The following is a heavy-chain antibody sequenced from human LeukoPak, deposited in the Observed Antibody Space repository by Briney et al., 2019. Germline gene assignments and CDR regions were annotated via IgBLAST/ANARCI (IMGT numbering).Heavy chain of an antibody. D-gene: IGHD3-22*01. V-gene: IGHV3-48*01. J-gene: IGHJ3*02. CDR1: GFTFSSYT. CDR2: ISSSSSTI. CDR3: ARDGTYYDSSGPNAFDI. Sequence: PGGSLRLSCAASGFTFSSYTMNWVRQAPGKGLEWVSYISSSSSTIYYADSVKGRFTISRDNAKNSLYLQMNSLRAEDTAVYYCARDGTYYDSSGPNAFDIWGQGTMVTVSS.